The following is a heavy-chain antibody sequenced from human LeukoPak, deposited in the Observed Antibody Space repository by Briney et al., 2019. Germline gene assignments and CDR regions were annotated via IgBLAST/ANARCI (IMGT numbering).Heavy chain of an antibody. CDR3: ARAMSTFGGVRNYFDS. Sequence: QTGGSLRLSCGASGFTFTTHWIHWVRQAPGKGLVWVSRIKPDGSDTNYADSVKGRFTISRDNAKNTVYLQMNSLRAEDTAVYYCARAMSTFGGVRNYFDSWGQGTLVTVSS. V-gene: IGHV3-74*01. CDR2: IKPDGSDT. D-gene: IGHD3-16*01. J-gene: IGHJ4*02. CDR1: GFTFTTHW.